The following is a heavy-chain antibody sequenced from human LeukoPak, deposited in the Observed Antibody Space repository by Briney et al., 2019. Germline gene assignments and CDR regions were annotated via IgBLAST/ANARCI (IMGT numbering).Heavy chain of an antibody. D-gene: IGHD3-9*01. CDR1: GFTFNTFN. CDR3: ARGHYDVLAASYKWTPDY. J-gene: IGHJ4*02. V-gene: IGHV3-21*01. CDR2: ITGGGDYI. Sequence: GGSLRLSCAASGFTFNTFNMNWVRQAPGKGLEWVSSITGGGDYIYYADSVKGRFTTSRDNAKNSLSLQLNSLRVEDTAVYYCARGHYDVLAASYKWTPDYWGQGTLVTVSS.